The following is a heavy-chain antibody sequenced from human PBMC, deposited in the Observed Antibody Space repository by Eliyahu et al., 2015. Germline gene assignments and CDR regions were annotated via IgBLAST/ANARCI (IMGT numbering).Heavy chain of an antibody. J-gene: IGHJ6*02. Sequence: QVQLXXXGPGLVKPXETLSLTCTVXGXSISXGYSWGWIRQPPGKGLEWIGSIYHSGSTYYXPSLKSRVTISVDTSKNQFSLKLSSVTAADTAVYYCARDGLEGLLTFYYYGMDVWGQGTTVTVSS. CDR2: IYHSGST. V-gene: IGHV4-38-2*02. CDR1: GXSISXGYS. CDR3: ARDGLEGLLTFYYYGMDV. D-gene: IGHD1-26*01.